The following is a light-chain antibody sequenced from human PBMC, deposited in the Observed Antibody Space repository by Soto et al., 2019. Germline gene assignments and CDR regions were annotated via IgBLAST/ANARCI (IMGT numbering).Light chain of an antibody. Sequence: EILVTQSPSTLSVSPGEGLTLSCRASQSISRTLAWYQQRPGQAPSLLIYGVSSRHTGVPARFSGSGSGTEFTLTISSLQPEDFATYYCQQYNGCPLTFGQGTKVDIK. CDR2: GVS. J-gene: IGKJ1*01. CDR3: QQYNGCPLT. CDR1: QSISRT. V-gene: IGKV3-15*01.